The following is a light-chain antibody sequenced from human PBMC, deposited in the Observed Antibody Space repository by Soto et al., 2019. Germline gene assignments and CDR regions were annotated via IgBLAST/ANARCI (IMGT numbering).Light chain of an antibody. Sequence: DIQMNQSPSSLSASVGDRVTITCRSSQSIGSYLNWYQQKPGKAPKLLIYPAYSLLSVVPSWVSSSGSVTDFSRTISSLQPVDFANYYCKPSYSTALNLGQRAKLEI. CDR3: KPSYSTALN. CDR2: PAY. V-gene: IGKV1-39*01. CDR1: QSIGSY. J-gene: IGKJ2*01.